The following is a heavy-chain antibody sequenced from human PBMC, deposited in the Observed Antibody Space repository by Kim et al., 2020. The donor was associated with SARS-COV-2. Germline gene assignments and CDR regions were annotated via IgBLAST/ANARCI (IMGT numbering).Heavy chain of an antibody. CDR1: AFTFRSYA. CDR2: ISGKTGST. CDR3: AKGGTVTRKYWYFDL. J-gene: IGHJ2*01. D-gene: IGHD4-17*01. V-gene: IGHV3-23*01. Sequence: GGSLRLSCAVSAFTFRSYAMTWVRQAPGKGLEWVSGISGKTGSTYYADSVKGRFTISRDNSKNTLYLQMHSLRAEDTAVYYCAKGGTVTRKYWYFDLWGRGTLVTVSS.